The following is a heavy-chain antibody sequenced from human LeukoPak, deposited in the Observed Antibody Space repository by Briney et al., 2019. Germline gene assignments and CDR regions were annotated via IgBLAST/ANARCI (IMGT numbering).Heavy chain of an antibody. J-gene: IGHJ4*02. V-gene: IGHV5-51*01. Sequence: GESLKISCEGSGYSFTSYWIGWVRQVPGKGLEWMGIIYPADSNTRYSPSFQGQVTISADKSISTAYLQWSSLKASDTAMYYCARRRAVAGHYYFDFWGQGTLVTVSS. CDR3: ARRRAVAGHYYFDF. CDR2: IYPADSNT. CDR1: GYSFTSYW. D-gene: IGHD6-19*01.